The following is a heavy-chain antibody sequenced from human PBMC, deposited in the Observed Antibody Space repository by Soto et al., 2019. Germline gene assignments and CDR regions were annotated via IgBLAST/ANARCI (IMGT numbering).Heavy chain of an antibody. V-gene: IGHV1-69*12. D-gene: IGHD4-17*01. CDR3: AGDPLLYGRNNNWFDP. J-gene: IGHJ5*02. CDR2: IIPIFGTA. Sequence: QVQLVQSGAEVKKPGSSVKVSCKASGGTFSSYAISWVRQAPGQGLEWMEGIIPIFGTANYAQKFQGRATITADESTGTAYMELGSLRSEDTAVYYCAGDPLLYGRNNNWFDPWGQGTLVTVSS. CDR1: GGTFSSYA.